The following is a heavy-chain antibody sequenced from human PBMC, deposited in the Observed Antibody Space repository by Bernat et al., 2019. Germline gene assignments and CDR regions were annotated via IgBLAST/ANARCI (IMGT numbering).Heavy chain of an antibody. Sequence: QVQLQESGPGLVKPSETLSLTCTVSGGSISSYYWSWIRQPPGKGLEWIGYIYYSGSTNYNPSLKSRVTISVDTSKNQFSLKLSSVTAADTAVYYCASLPIGCSGGNCYSRAFDIWGQGTMVTVSS. J-gene: IGHJ3*02. CDR2: IYYSGST. CDR3: ASLPIGCSGGNCYSRAFDI. CDR1: GGSISSYY. V-gene: IGHV4-59*01. D-gene: IGHD2-15*01.